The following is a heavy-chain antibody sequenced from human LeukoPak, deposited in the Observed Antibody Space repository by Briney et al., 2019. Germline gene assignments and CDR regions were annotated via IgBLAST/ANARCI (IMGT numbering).Heavy chain of an antibody. Sequence: GGSLRLSCAASGFTFSSYEINWVRQAPGKGLEWVSYISSSGSTIYYADSVKGRFTISRDNAKNSLYLQMDSLRAEDTAVYYCARGVGSWYGYWGQGTLVTVSS. CDR1: GFTFSSYE. D-gene: IGHD6-13*01. V-gene: IGHV3-48*03. CDR3: ARGVGSWYGY. J-gene: IGHJ4*02. CDR2: ISSSGSTI.